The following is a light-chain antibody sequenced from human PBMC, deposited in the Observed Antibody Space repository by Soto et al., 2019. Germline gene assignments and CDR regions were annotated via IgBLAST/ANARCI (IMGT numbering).Light chain of an antibody. J-gene: IGKJ2*01. V-gene: IGKV3-15*01. CDR1: QRVSRN. CDR3: QQYNNWPYT. CDR2: GAS. Sequence: EIVMTQSPVILSVSPGERATLSCRASQRVSRNFAWYRQKPGQSPTLLIYGASTRATGIPARFSGSGSGTEFTLNISSLQSEDFAIYYCQQYNNWPYTFGQGTKLEIK.